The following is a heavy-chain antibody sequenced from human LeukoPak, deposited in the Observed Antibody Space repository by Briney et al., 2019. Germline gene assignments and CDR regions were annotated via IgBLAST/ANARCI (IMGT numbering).Heavy chain of an antibody. CDR1: GYTFTGYY. CDR3: ARGPHRSGWYLDY. J-gene: IGHJ4*02. CDR2: INPNSGGT. Sequence: ASVKVSCKASGYTFTGYYMHWVRQAPGQGLEWMGWINPNSGGTNYAQKFQGRVTMTRDTSINTAYMELSRLRSDDTAVYYCARGPHRSGWYLDYWGQGTLVTVSS. V-gene: IGHV1-2*02. D-gene: IGHD6-19*01.